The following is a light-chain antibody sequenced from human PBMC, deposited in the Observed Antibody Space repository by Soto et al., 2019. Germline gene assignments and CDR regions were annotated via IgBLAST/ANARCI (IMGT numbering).Light chain of an antibody. CDR2: DVS. Sequence: QSALTQPRSVSGSPGQSVTISCTGTSRDVGGYNYVSWYQQHPGKAPNLMIYDVSKRPSGVPDRFSGSKSGNTASLTISGLQAEDEADYYCCSYAGSYTYVFGTGTKLTVL. J-gene: IGLJ1*01. CDR3: CSYAGSYTYV. CDR1: SRDVGGYNY. V-gene: IGLV2-11*01.